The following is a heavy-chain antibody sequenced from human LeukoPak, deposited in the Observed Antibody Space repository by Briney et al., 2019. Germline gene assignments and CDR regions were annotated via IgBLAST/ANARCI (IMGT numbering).Heavy chain of an antibody. CDR2: IRSKANSYAT. J-gene: IGHJ4*02. Sequence: TGGSLRLSCAASGFTFSGSAMHWVRQASGKGLEWVGRIRSKANSYATAYAASVKGRFTISRDDSKNTAYLQMNSLKTEDTAVYYCMTWIHSRTGGKWGQGTLVTVSS. CDR1: GFTFSGSA. V-gene: IGHV3-73*01. CDR3: MTWIHSRTGGK. D-gene: IGHD5-18*01.